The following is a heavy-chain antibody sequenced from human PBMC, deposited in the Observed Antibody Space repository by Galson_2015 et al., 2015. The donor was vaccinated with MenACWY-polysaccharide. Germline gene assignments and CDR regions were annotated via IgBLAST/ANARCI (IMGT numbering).Heavy chain of an antibody. J-gene: IGHJ4*02. CDR3: TTITMVIVHEDY. CDR1: GFTFSSYA. D-gene: IGHD3-10*01. CDR2: ITISASST. V-gene: IGHV3-23*01. Sequence: SLRLSCAASGFTFSSYAMSWVRQAPGKGLEWVSAITISASSTYYANSVKGRFTISRDNSKITLYLQMNSLRSEDTAVYYCTTITMVIVHEDYWGQGTLVTVSS.